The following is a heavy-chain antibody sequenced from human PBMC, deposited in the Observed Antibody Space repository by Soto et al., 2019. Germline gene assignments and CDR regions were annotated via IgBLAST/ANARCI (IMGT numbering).Heavy chain of an antibody. J-gene: IGHJ4*02. D-gene: IGHD5-18*01. CDR2: INHSGST. V-gene: IGHV4-34*01. CDR1: GGSFSGYY. Sequence: SETLSLTCAVYGGSFSGYYWSWIRQPPGKGLEWIGEINHSGSTNYNPSLKSRVTISVDTSKNQFSLKLSSVTAADTAVYYCARGQDPAMVDYWGQGTLVTVSS. CDR3: ARGQDPAMVDY.